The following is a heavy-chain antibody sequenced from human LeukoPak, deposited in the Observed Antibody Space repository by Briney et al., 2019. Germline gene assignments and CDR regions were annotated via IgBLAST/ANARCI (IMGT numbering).Heavy chain of an antibody. D-gene: IGHD3-10*01. V-gene: IGHV3-23*01. CDR2: ISGSGHST. Sequence: PGGSLRLSCAASGFTFATYAMSWVRQAPGKGLEWLSTISGSGHSTYYADSVKGRFTVSRDNSENTLYLRMNSLSADDTAVYYCAKVWFGELLHFDFWGEGTLVTVSS. CDR3: AKVWFGELLHFDF. CDR1: GFTFATYA. J-gene: IGHJ4*02.